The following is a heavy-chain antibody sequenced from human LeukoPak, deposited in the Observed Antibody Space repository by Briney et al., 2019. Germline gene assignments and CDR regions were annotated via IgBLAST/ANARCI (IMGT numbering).Heavy chain of an antibody. CDR1: GDSISSISYY. Sequence: PSETLSLTCSVSGDSISSISYYWGWIRQPPGKGLEWIGSIYYSGSTYYNPSLKSRVTISVDTSKNQFSLKLSSVTAADTAVYYCARHSSGWYSFDYWGQGTLVTVSS. J-gene: IGHJ4*02. CDR3: ARHSSGWYSFDY. V-gene: IGHV4-39*01. CDR2: IYYSGST. D-gene: IGHD6-19*01.